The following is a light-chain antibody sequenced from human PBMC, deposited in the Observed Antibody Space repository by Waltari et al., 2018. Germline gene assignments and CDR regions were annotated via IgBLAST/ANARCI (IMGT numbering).Light chain of an antibody. CDR1: QSVSSNF. CDR3: QQYGSSPLT. V-gene: IGKV3-20*01. J-gene: IGKJ4*01. CDR2: AAS. Sequence: EIVLTQSPGTLSLSPGERATLSCRASQSVSSNFLAWYQQKPGQAPSPLLYAASSRATGIPDRFSGSGSGTDFSLTISRLEPEDFAVYYCQQYGSSPLTFGGGTKVEIK.